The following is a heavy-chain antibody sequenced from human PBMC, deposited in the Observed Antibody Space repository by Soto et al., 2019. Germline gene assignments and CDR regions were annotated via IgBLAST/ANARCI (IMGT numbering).Heavy chain of an antibody. V-gene: IGHV3-73*01. Sequence: PGGSLRLSCAASGFTFSGSAMHWVRQASGKGLEWVGRIRSKANSYATAYAASVKGRFTISRDDSKNTAYLQMNSLKTEDTAVYYCTRQLVMATIPYYYYYGMDVWGQGTTVTVSS. CDR1: GFTFSGSA. D-gene: IGHD2-21*01. CDR3: TRQLVMATIPYYYYYGMDV. J-gene: IGHJ6*02. CDR2: IRSKANSYAT.